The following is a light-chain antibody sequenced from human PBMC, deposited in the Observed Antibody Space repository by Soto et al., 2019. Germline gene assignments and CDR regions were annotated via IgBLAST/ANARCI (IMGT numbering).Light chain of an antibody. J-gene: IGKJ5*01. V-gene: IGKV3-11*01. CDR2: GAF. CDR3: PQRNGWPPVT. CDR1: PSVTNF. Sequence: EIVLTQSPATLSLSPGERATLSCRASPSVTNFLARYQQKPGQAPRLLIYGAFNRATGIPARFSGSGSGTDFTLTISSLEPEDSAVYCCPQRNGWPPVTFGQGTRLEIK.